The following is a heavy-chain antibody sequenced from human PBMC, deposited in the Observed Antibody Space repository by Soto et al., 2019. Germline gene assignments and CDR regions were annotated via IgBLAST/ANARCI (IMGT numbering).Heavy chain of an antibody. CDR3: ATDLILLWFGEFSY. J-gene: IGHJ4*02. CDR1: GYTLTELS. Sequence: ASVKVSCKVSGYTLTELSMHWVRQAPGKGLEWMGGFDPEDGETIYAQKFQGRVTMTEDTSTDTAYMELSSLRSEDTAVYYCATDLILLWFGEFSYRGQGTLVTVSS. CDR2: FDPEDGET. V-gene: IGHV1-24*01. D-gene: IGHD3-10*01.